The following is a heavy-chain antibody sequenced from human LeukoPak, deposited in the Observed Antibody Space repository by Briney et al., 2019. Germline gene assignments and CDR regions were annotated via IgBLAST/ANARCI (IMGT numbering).Heavy chain of an antibody. J-gene: IGHJ4*02. CDR1: GFRFNTYW. D-gene: IGHD4/OR15-4a*01. V-gene: IGHV3-7*01. CDR2: IKQDGNER. CDR3: ARDTLGEGEDANYAVYYFDY. Sequence: GGSLRLSCAASGFRFNTYWMSWVRQAPGKGLEWVANIKQDGNERYYADSVKGRFTISRDNGKNSLDLQMNSLRADDTAVYYCARDTLGEGEDANYAVYYFDYWGQGTVVTVSS.